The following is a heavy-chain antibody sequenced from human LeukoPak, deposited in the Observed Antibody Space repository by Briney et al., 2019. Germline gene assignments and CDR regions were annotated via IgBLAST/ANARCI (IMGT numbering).Heavy chain of an antibody. J-gene: IGHJ4*02. V-gene: IGHV3-9*01. CDR2: ISWNSGSI. CDR1: GFTFDYYA. D-gene: IGHD3-10*01. Sequence: GGSLRLSCAASGFTFDYYAMHWVRQAPGKSLEWVSGISWNSGSIGYADSVKGRFTISRDNAKNSLYLQMNSLRAEDTALYYCAKVVSGVLPHFDYWGQGTLVTVSS. CDR3: AKVVSGVLPHFDY.